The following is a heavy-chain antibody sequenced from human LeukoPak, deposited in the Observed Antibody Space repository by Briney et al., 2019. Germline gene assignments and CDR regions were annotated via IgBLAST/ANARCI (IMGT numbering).Heavy chain of an antibody. CDR1: GGTCSSYA. J-gene: IGHJ3*02. Sequence: ASVKVSCKASGGTCSSYAIGWVRQAPGQGLEWMGGIIPIFGTANYAQKFQGRVTITADESTSTAYMELSSLRSEDTAVYYCASGGAARLDAFDIWGQGTMVTVSS. D-gene: IGHD6-6*01. CDR2: IIPIFGTA. CDR3: ASGGAARLDAFDI. V-gene: IGHV1-69*13.